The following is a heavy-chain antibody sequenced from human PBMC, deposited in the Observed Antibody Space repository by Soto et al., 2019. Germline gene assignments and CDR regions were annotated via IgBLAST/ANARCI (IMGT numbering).Heavy chain of an antibody. CDR1: GFTVSSNY. CDR3: AALIEGDFGEY. J-gene: IGHJ4*01. V-gene: IGHV3-66*01. D-gene: IGHD3-3*01. Sequence: GGSLRLCCAASGFTVSSNYMSWVRQAPGKGLEWVSVIYSGGSTYYADSVKGRFTIPRDNSKNTLYLQMNSLRAEDTAVYYCAALIEGDFGEYRDQRTMVTVSS. CDR2: IYSGGST.